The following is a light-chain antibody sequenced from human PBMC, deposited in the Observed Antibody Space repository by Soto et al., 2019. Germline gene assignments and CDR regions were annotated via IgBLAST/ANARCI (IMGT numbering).Light chain of an antibody. Sequence: QSALTQPRSVSGSPGQSVTISCTGTSSDVGGYNYVSWYQQHPGKAPKLMIYDVSKRPSGVPDRFSGSKSGNTASPTISGLQAEDEADYYCCSYAGSYTYVFGTGTKVTV. CDR3: CSYAGSYTYV. CDR1: SSDVGGYNY. J-gene: IGLJ1*01. CDR2: DVS. V-gene: IGLV2-11*01.